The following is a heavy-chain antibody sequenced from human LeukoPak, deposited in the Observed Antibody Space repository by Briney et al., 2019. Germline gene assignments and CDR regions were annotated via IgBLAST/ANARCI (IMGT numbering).Heavy chain of an antibody. Sequence: ASVKVSCKASGYTFTSYYMHWVRQAPGQGLEWMGIISPSGGSTSYAQKFQGRVTMTRDMSTSTVYMELSSLRSEDTAVYYCARSKTARPFDYWGQGTLVTVSS. CDR1: GYTFTSYY. CDR2: ISPSGGST. CDR3: ARSKTARPFDY. V-gene: IGHV1-46*01. J-gene: IGHJ4*02. D-gene: IGHD6-6*01.